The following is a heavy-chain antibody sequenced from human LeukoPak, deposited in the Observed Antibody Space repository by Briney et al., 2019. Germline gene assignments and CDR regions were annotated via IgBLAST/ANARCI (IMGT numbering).Heavy chain of an antibody. CDR3: ARRCSSTSCYVGY. CDR1: GGSFSGYY. J-gene: IGHJ4*02. Sequence: SETLSLTCAVYGGSFSGYYWSWIRQPPGKGLEWIGEINHSGSTNYNPSLKSRVTISVDTSKNQFSLKLSSVTAADTAVYYCARRCSSTSCYVGYWGQGTLSPSPQ. CDR2: INHSGST. V-gene: IGHV4-34*01. D-gene: IGHD2-2*01.